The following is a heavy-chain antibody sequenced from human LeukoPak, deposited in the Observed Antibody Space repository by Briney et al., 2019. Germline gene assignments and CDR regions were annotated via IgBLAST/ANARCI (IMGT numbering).Heavy chain of an antibody. Sequence: GESPKISCKGSGYSFTSYWISWVRQMPGKGLEWMGRIDPSDSYTNYSPSFQGHVTISADKSISTAYLQWSSLKASDTAMYYCARLGDDCTSTSCPDHWGQGTLVTVSS. CDR3: ARLGDDCTSTSCPDH. CDR2: IDPSDSYT. J-gene: IGHJ4*02. CDR1: GYSFTSYW. D-gene: IGHD2-2*01. V-gene: IGHV5-10-1*01.